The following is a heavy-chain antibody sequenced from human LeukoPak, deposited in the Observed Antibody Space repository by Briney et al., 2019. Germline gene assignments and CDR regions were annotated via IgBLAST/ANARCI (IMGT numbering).Heavy chain of an antibody. CDR3: AKSRITMIVV. V-gene: IGHV4-39*07. J-gene: IGHJ4*02. CDR2: IYYSGST. CDR1: GASISSGSYY. Sequence: PSQTLSLTCPVSGASISSGSYYWGWIRQPPGKGLEWIGSIYYSGSTYYNPSLKSRVTISVDTSKNQFSLKLSSVTAADTAVYYCAKSRITMIVVWGQGTLVTVSS. D-gene: IGHD3-22*01.